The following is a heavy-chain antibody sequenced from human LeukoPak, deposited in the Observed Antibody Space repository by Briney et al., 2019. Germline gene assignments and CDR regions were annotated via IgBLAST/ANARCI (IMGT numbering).Heavy chain of an antibody. CDR1: GFTFSDYA. CDR2: LSGSGTTT. CDR3: TKDYDTVGYYSSDY. V-gene: IGHV3-23*01. J-gene: IGHJ4*02. D-gene: IGHD3-22*01. Sequence: PGGSLRLSCAASGFTFSDYATSWVRQVPGKGLEWVSTLSGSGTTTFYANSVKGRFTISRDSSKNTLYLQMNSLRAADTALYYCTKDYDTVGYYSSDYWGQGTLVTVSS.